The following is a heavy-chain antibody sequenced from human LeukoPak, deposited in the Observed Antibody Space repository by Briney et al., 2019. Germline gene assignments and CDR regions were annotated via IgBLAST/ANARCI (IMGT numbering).Heavy chain of an antibody. CDR2: IYYSGSA. D-gene: IGHD7-27*01. CDR1: GGSISSGDYY. J-gene: IGHJ5*02. V-gene: IGHV4-30-4*01. Sequence: SETLSLTCTVSGGSISSGDYYWTWIRQPPGKGLEWIGYIYYSGSAYYNVSLKSRVFISVDLSKNQFSLEVKSVTAADTAVYYCARFSGNWFDPWGQGTLVTVSS. CDR3: ARFSGNWFDP.